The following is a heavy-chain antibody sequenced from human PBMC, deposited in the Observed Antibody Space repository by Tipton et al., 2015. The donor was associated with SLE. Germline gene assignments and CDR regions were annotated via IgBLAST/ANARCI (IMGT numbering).Heavy chain of an antibody. CDR3: ASPMGDY. CDR1: GGSISSSSYY. D-gene: IGHD3-10*01. CDR2: IYYSGST. Sequence: TLSLTCTVSGGSISSSSYYWGWIRQPPGKGLEWIGSIYYSGSTYYNPSLKSRLTVSLDTAKNQFSLKLSSVTAADTAVYYCASPMGDYWCQGTLVTVSS. J-gene: IGHJ4*02. V-gene: IGHV4-39*07.